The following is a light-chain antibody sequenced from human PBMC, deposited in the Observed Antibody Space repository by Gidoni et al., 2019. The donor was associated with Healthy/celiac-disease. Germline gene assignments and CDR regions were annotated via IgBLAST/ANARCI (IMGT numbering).Light chain of an antibody. CDR2: GAS. CDR1: QSVSSN. V-gene: IGKV3-15*01. CDR3: QQYNNWPST. Sequence: EIVMTQSPATLSVSPGERATLSCRASQSVSSNLAGYQQKPGQAPRLLIYGASTRATGIPARFSGSGSGSEFTLTISSLQSEDFAVYYCQQYNNWPSTFGQGTKVEIK. J-gene: IGKJ1*01.